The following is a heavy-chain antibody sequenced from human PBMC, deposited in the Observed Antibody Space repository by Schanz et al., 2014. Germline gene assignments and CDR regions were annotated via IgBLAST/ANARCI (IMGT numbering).Heavy chain of an antibody. J-gene: IGHJ6*02. CDR2: ISWNSVSI. D-gene: IGHD2-15*01. Sequence: VQLVESGGVVVQPGGSLRLSCAASGFTFDDYTMHWVRQAPGKGLEWVSGISWNSVSIGYADSVKGRFTISRDNAKNSLYLQMNSLRAEDAAVYYCARVELSVYYYAMDVWGQGTTVTVSS. V-gene: IGHV3-9*01. CDR1: GFTFDDYT. CDR3: ARVELSVYYYAMDV.